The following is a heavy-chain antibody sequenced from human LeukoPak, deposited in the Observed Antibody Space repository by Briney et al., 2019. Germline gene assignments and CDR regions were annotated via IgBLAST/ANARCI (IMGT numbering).Heavy chain of an antibody. Sequence: GGSLRLSCAASEFTFNNFAMHWVRQAPGKGLEWVAVISIDGAKTYSADSVKGRFTISRDNSKKTLYLKMNTVRAEDTAVYYCAKGEGGSSSWYDFYDYGMDVWGKGTTVTVSS. V-gene: IGHV3-30*18. CDR1: EFTFNNFA. CDR3: AKGEGGSSSWYDFYDYGMDV. D-gene: IGHD2-2*01. J-gene: IGHJ6*04. CDR2: ISIDGAKT.